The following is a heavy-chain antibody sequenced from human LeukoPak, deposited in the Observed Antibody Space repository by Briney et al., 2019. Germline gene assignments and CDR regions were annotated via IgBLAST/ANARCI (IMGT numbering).Heavy chain of an antibody. CDR1: GGSISSSNW. J-gene: IGHJ3*02. CDR3: ARELYCSSTSCYKTFDI. Sequence: SGTLSLTCAVSGGSISSSNWWSWVRQPPGKGLEWIGSIYYSGSTYYNPSLKSRVTISVDTSKNQFSLKLSSVTAADTAVYYCARELYCSSTSCYKTFDIWGQGTMVSVSS. D-gene: IGHD2-2*02. V-gene: IGHV4-4*02. CDR2: IYYSGST.